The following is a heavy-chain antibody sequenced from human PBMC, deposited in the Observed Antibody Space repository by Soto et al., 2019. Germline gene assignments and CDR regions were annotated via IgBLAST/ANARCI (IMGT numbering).Heavy chain of an antibody. CDR2: ISAGGGST. CDR1: GFTFSTYA. CDR3: AHPRGYGVFDAYDI. V-gene: IGHV3-23*01. Sequence: GGPLRLSCTASGFTFSTYAMSWVRQAPGKGLEWVSAISAGGGSTYCADSVKGRFTISRDNSINTLYLQMISLRTEDTAVYYCAHPRGYGVFDAYDIWGQGAMVTVSS. D-gene: IGHD4-17*01. J-gene: IGHJ3*02.